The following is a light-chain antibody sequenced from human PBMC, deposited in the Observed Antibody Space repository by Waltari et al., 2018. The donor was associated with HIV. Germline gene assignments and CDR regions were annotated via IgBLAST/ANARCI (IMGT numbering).Light chain of an antibody. J-gene: IGKJ4*02. CDR2: GAC. CDR3: QQFGTCT. V-gene: IGKV3-20*01. Sequence: EIVLTQSPGTLSLSPGESATLSCRASQSVSSRYLAWYQQNPGHAPRLLGSGACSRATGIRDRGSGSGSGTDFTLTSSGLEPEAVAVYYWQQFGTCTFGGGTKVEIK. CDR1: QSVSSRY.